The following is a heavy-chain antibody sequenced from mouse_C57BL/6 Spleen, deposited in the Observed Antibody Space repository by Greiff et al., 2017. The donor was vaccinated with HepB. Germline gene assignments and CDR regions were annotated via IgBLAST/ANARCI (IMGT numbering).Heavy chain of an antibody. J-gene: IGHJ2*01. CDR3: TNYDYEGFDY. CDR2: IDPENGDT. D-gene: IGHD2-4*01. V-gene: IGHV14-4*01. Sequence: EVQLQQSGAELVRPGASVKLSCTASGFNIKDDYMHWVKQRPEQGLEWIGWIDPENGDTEYASKFQGKATITADTSSNTAYLQLSSLTSEDTAVYYCTNYDYEGFDYWGQGTTLTVSS. CDR1: GFNIKDDY.